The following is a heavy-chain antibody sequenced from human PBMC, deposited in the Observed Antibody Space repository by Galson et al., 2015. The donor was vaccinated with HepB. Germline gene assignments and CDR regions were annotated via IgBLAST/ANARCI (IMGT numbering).Heavy chain of an antibody. D-gene: IGHD5-12*01. J-gene: IGHJ4*02. CDR1: GGTFSSYA. CDR2: IIPILGIA. Sequence: SVKVSCKASGGTFSSYAISWVRQAPGQGLEWMGGIIPILGIANYAQKFQGRVTITADKSTSTAYMELSSLRSEDTAVCYCARDRGGRMVATMGLDCWGQGTLVTVSS. CDR3: ARDRGGRMVATMGLDC. V-gene: IGHV1-69*10.